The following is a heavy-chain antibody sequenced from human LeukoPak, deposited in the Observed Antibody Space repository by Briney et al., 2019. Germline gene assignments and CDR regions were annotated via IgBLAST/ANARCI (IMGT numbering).Heavy chain of an antibody. V-gene: IGHV3-9*01. J-gene: IGHJ3*02. D-gene: IGHD6-19*01. CDR2: ISWNSGSI. CDR3: AKDKSSGWYSDAFDI. CDR1: GFTFDDYA. Sequence: PGGSLRLSCAASGFTFDDYAMHWVRQAPGKGLEWVSGISWNSGSIGYADSVKGRFTISRDNAKNSLYLQMNSLRAEDTALYYCAKDKSSGWYSDAFDIWGQGTMVTVSS.